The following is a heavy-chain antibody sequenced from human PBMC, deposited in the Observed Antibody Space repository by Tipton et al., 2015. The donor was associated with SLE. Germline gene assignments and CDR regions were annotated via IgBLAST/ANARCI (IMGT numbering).Heavy chain of an antibody. CDR2: IYYSGST. CDR3: ARGNRGSSGWYGAFDI. J-gene: IGHJ3*02. D-gene: IGHD6-19*01. Sequence: TLSLTCTVSGGSISSHYWSWIRQPPGKGLEWIGYIYYSGSTNYNPSLKSRVTISVDTSKNQFSLKLSSVTAADTAVYYCARGNRGSSGWYGAFDIWCQGKMVTVSS. V-gene: IGHV4-59*11. CDR1: GGSISSHY.